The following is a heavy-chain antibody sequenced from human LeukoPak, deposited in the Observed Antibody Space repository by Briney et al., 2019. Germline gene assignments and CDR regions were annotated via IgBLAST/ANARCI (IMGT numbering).Heavy chain of an antibody. CDR1: GGSISSYY. V-gene: IGHV4-4*07. CDR2: IYTSGST. CDR3: ARDLTGELWFGEKDWYFDL. Sequence: SETPSLTCTVSGGSISSYYWSWIRQPAGKGLEWIGRIYTSGSTNYNPSLKSRVTMSVDTSKNQFSLKLSSVTAADTAVYYCARDLTGELWFGEKDWYFDLWGRGTLVTVSS. D-gene: IGHD3-10*01. J-gene: IGHJ2*01.